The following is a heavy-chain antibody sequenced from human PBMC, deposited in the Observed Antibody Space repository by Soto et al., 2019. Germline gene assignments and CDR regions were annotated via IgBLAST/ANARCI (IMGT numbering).Heavy chain of an antibody. D-gene: IGHD3-10*01. Sequence: EVQLLESGGGLVQPGGSLRLSCAASGFTFSSYAMSWVRQAPGKGLEWVSIIGVGGGDRYYPESVKGPFTISSDNSRDTLYLKMNSPRDEDTALYYRARVRFRESLWGQGTLVTVSS. CDR1: GFTFSSYA. J-gene: IGHJ4*02. CDR3: ARVRFRESL. CDR2: IGVGGGDR. V-gene: IGHV3-23*01.